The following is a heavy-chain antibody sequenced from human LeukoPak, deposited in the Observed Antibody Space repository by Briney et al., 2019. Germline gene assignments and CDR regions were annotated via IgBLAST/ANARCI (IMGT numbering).Heavy chain of an antibody. V-gene: IGHV1-18*01. Sequence: GASAKVSCKASGYTFTNYGISRGRQAPGQGPEWMGWISCYDGNTKYAQRLQGRVTLTTDTSTRIVYMELTSLRSDDTAVYYCARERGGVGFKGDYWGQGTLLTVSP. CDR3: ARERGGVGFKGDY. CDR2: ISCYDGNT. CDR1: GYTFTNYG. J-gene: IGHJ4*02. D-gene: IGHD2-15*01.